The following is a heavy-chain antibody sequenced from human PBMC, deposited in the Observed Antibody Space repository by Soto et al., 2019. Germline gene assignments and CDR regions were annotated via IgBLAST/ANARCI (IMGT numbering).Heavy chain of an antibody. V-gene: IGHV3-33*01. CDR2: IWYDVSNA. Sequence: QVHLVESGGGVVQPGRSLRLSCAASGFTFSIFGMHWVRQAPGKGLEWAAIIWYDVSNAYYADSVRCRFTISRDNSKNTVYLQMNSLRAQDTAVYYCARDKGSSTVVSGISQEGYFDSWGQGTLVTVSS. CDR1: GFTFSIFG. CDR3: ARDKGSSTVVSGISQEGYFDS. J-gene: IGHJ4*02. D-gene: IGHD6-19*01.